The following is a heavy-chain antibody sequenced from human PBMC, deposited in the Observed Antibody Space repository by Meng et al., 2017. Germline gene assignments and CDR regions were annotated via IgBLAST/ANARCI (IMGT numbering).Heavy chain of an antibody. V-gene: IGHV4-4*02. Sequence: HGRLQESGPGLVTPSGTPSLTCAVSGGSHSSSNWWSWVRQPPGKGLEWIGEIYHSGSTNYNPSLKSRVTISVDKSKNQFSLKLSSVTAADTAVYYCARIGDWGSTRYFDYWGQGTLVTVSS. CDR1: GGSHSSSNW. D-gene: IGHD7-27*01. CDR2: IYHSGST. J-gene: IGHJ4*02. CDR3: ARIGDWGSTRYFDY.